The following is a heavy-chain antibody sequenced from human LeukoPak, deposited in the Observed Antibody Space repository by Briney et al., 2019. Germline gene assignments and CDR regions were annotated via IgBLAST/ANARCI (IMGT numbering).Heavy chain of an antibody. CDR1: GFTLGGYG. CDR3: AKDREGRGYNYGTFFDS. Sequence: GGSLRLSCAASGFTLGGYGFHWVRQAPGKGLEWVASISYDGSEIYYAESVKGRFTISRDNSKNTRYVQMNSLRAEDTAVYSCAKDREGRGYNYGTFFDSWGQGTRVTVSS. J-gene: IGHJ4*02. V-gene: IGHV3-30*18. CDR2: ISYDGSEI. D-gene: IGHD5-18*01.